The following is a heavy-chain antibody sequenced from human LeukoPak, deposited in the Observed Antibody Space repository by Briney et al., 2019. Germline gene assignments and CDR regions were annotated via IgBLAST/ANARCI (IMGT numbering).Heavy chain of an antibody. V-gene: IGHV4-59*01. Sequence: SETLPLTCTVSGGSISSYYWSWIRQPPGKELEWIGYIYYSGSTNYNPSLKSRVTISVDTSKNQFSLKLSSVTAADTAVYYCARAPSTAHAFDIWGQGTMVTVSS. D-gene: IGHD5-18*01. CDR2: IYYSGST. CDR3: ARAPSTAHAFDI. J-gene: IGHJ3*02. CDR1: GGSISSYY.